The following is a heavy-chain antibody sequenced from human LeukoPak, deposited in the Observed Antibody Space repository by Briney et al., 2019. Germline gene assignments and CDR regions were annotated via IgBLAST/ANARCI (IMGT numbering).Heavy chain of an antibody. D-gene: IGHD1-1*01. CDR1: GASISSLY. Sequence: SETLSLTCTVSGASISSLYWSWIRQPPGRGLEWIGFISNSGSPTYNPSLNSRITISLDTSKNQFSLKVNYVTAADTAVYYCASESRQLGNWGQGTLVTVSS. V-gene: IGHV4-59*01. J-gene: IGHJ4*02. CDR2: ISNSGSP. CDR3: ASESRQLGN.